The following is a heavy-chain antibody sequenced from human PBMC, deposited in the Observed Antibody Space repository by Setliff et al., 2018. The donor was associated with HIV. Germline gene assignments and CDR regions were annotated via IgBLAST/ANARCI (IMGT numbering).Heavy chain of an antibody. CDR3: ARLEDYYDSSGYYYGLGDDY. CDR1: GGTFSSYA. J-gene: IGHJ4*02. CDR2: IIPIFGTT. D-gene: IGHD3-22*01. Sequence: ASVKVSCKASGGTFSSYAISWVRQAPGQGLEWMGGIIPIFGTTNYAQKLQGRVTMTTDTSTSTAYMELRSLRSDDTAVYYCARLEDYYDSSGYYYGLGDDYWGQGTLGTVS. V-gene: IGHV1-69*05.